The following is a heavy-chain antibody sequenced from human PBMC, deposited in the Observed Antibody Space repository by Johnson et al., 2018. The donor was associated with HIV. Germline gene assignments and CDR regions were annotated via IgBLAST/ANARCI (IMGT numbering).Heavy chain of an antibody. CDR3: AKDSMGFNWNQFEAFDI. Sequence: VQLVESGGGLVQPGGSLRLSCAASGFTLSSYDMHWVRQVTGKGLEWVSSIGTTGDTYYPGSVKGRFTISRENAKNSLYLQLNSLRAGDTAVYYCAKDSMGFNWNQFEAFDIWGQGTMVTVSS. CDR1: GFTLSSYD. D-gene: IGHD1-20*01. CDR2: IGTTGDT. J-gene: IGHJ3*02. V-gene: IGHV3-13*01.